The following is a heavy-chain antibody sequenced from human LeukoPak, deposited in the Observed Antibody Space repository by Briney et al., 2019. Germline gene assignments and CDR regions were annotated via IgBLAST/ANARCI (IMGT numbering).Heavy chain of an antibody. CDR2: ISAYNGNT. Sequence: ASVKVSCKASGYTFTSYGISWVRQAPGQGLEWMGWISAYNGNTNYAQKLQGRVTMTTDTSTSTAYMELRSLRSDDTAVYYCARGRRDSYGFYRHNDAFDIWGQGTMVTASS. D-gene: IGHD5-18*01. V-gene: IGHV1-18*01. J-gene: IGHJ3*02. CDR1: GYTFTSYG. CDR3: ARGRRDSYGFYRHNDAFDI.